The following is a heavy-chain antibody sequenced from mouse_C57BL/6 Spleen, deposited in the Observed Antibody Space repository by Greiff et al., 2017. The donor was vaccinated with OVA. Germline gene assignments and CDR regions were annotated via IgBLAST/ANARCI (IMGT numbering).Heavy chain of an antibody. V-gene: IGHV1-82*01. J-gene: IGHJ4*01. CDR2: IYPGDGDT. CDR1: GYAFSSSW. CDR3: ARWGKILGVMDY. Sequence: QVQLQQSGPELVKPGASVKISCKASGYAFSSSWMNWVKQRPGKGLEWIGRIYPGDGDTNYNGKFKGKATLTADKSSSTAYMQLSSLTSEDSAVYFCARWGKILGVMDYWGQGTSVTVSS. D-gene: IGHD3-3*01.